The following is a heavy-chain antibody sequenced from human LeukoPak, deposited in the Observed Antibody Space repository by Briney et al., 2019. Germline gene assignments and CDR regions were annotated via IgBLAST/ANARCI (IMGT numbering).Heavy chain of an antibody. Sequence: ASVKVSCKASGYTFTGYYMHWVRQAPCQGLEWMGWINPNSGGTNYAQKFQGRVTMTRDTSISTAYMELSRLRSDDTAVYYCARDRGGSPHFDYWGQGTLVTVSS. CDR3: ARDRGGSPHFDY. V-gene: IGHV1-2*02. J-gene: IGHJ4*02. D-gene: IGHD1-26*01. CDR1: GYTFTGYY. CDR2: INPNSGGT.